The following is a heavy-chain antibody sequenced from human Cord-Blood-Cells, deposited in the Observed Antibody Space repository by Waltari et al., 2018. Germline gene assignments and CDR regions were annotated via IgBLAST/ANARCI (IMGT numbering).Heavy chain of an antibody. J-gene: IGHJ3*02. V-gene: IGHV3-7*01. D-gene: IGHD5-12*01. CDR3: ARVLGYSGYDDAFDI. Sequence: EVQLVESGGGLVQPGGSLRLSCAASGFTFSRYWMSWVRQAPGKGLEGVANIKQDGSEKYYVDSVKGRFTISRDNAKNSLYLQMNSLRAEDTAVYYCARVLGYSGYDDAFDIWGQGTMVTVSS. CDR1: GFTFSRYW. CDR2: IKQDGSEK.